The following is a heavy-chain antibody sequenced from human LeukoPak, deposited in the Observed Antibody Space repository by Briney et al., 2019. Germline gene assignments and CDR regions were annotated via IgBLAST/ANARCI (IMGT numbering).Heavy chain of an antibody. V-gene: IGHV4-34*01. J-gene: IGHJ4*02. D-gene: IGHD5-24*01. CDR3: ARMKLATTSSFDY. Sequence: PSETLSLTCAVYGGSFSGYYWSWIRQPPGKGLEWTGEINHSGSTNYNPSLKSRVTISVDTSKNQFSLKLSSVTAADTAVYYCARMKLATTSSFDYWGQGTLVTVSS. CDR1: GGSFSGYY. CDR2: INHSGST.